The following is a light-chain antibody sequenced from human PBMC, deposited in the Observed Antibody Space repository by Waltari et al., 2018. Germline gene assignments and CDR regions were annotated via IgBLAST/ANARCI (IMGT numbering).Light chain of an antibody. J-gene: IGKJ1*01. V-gene: IGKV1-39*01. Sequence: DIQMTQSPSSLSASVGDRVTITCRASQTISSYLSWYQQKPGKAPNLLIYAASSLQSGVPSRFSGSGSGTDFPLTISSLQPEDFATYYCQQSYNTPRTFGQGTKVEVK. CDR3: QQSYNTPRT. CDR2: AAS. CDR1: QTISSY.